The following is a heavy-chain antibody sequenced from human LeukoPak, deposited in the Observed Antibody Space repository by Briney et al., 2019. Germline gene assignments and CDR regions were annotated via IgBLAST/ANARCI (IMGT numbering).Heavy chain of an antibody. CDR1: GFTFSSYA. CDR3: AKGYSGSGNYNYYYYLDV. J-gene: IGHJ6*03. Sequence: GGSLRLSCAASGFTFSSYAMSWVRQAPGKGLEWVSGISAGGGSTYYADAVKGRFTISRDNSKNTMYLQMNSLRAEDTAVYYCAKGYSGSGNYNYYYYLDVWGKGTTVTVPS. V-gene: IGHV3-23*01. D-gene: IGHD3-10*01. CDR2: ISAGGGST.